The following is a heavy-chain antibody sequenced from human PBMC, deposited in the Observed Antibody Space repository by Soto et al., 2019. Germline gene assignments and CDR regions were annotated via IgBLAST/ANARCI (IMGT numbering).Heavy chain of an antibody. CDR2: IYYSGST. Sequence: QVKLQESGPGLMKPSQTLSLTCTVSGGSISSGDYYWSWIRQPPGKGLEWIGYIYYSGSTYYNPSLKSRGTILGDTTKTQFSVKLSSVTAADTAVDYWARVGDDAFDILCQGTMVTVSS. CDR1: GGSISSGDYY. CDR3: ARVGDDAFDI. V-gene: IGHV4-30-4*01. J-gene: IGHJ3*02.